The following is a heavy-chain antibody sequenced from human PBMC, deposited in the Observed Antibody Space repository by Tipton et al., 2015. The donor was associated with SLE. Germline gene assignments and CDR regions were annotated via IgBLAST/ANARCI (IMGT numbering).Heavy chain of an antibody. V-gene: IGHV4-38-2*02. Sequence: LRLSCTVSGYSISSGYYWGWIRQPPGKVLEYIGSIYHSGSTFYNPSLKSRVAVSMDTSRNQFSLRLKSVTAADTAVYYCATGHFDFWGQGTLVTVSS. CDR1: GYSISSGYY. J-gene: IGHJ5*01. D-gene: IGHD1-1*01. CDR3: ATGHFDF. CDR2: IYHSGST.